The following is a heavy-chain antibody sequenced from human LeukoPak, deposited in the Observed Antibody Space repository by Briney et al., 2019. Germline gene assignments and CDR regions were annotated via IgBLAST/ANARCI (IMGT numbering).Heavy chain of an antibody. D-gene: IGHD4/OR15-4a*01. CDR1: GGSISHYY. CDR2: IYYSGTT. CDR3: AREDPQTKVPEGMDV. J-gene: IGHJ6*02. Sequence: SEALSLTCTVSGGSISHYYWSWIRQPPGKGLEWIGYIYYSGTTNYNPSLKSRVTISVDTSKNQFSLKLNSVTAADTAVYYCAREDPQTKVPEGMDVWGQGTTVTVSS. V-gene: IGHV4-59*01.